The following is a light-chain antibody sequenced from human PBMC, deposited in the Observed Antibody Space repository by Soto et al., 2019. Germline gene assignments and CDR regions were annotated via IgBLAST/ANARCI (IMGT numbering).Light chain of an antibody. CDR1: QSVSTY. V-gene: IGKV3-11*01. CDR3: QQRSSLPYT. CDR2: DTS. Sequence: EIELTQSPATLSLSPGERATLSCRASQSVSTYFAWYQQKPGQAPRLLIYDTSNRATGIPARFSGSGSGTDFTLTISSLEPEDFAVYYCQQRSSLPYTFGQGT. J-gene: IGKJ2*01.